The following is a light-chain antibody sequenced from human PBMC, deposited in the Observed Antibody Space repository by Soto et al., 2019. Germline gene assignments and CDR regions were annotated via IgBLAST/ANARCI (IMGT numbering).Light chain of an antibody. Sequence: EMVMTQSPCTLSLSPGERATIACRASQVIGSRYLAWYHQKSGQAPRLLIYGASSRATGIPDRFSGSGSGTAFTLTSSRLAPEDFGVHYCQQFGSSIPHTFGQGTKLDI. V-gene: IGKV3-20*01. CDR1: QVIGSRY. J-gene: IGKJ2*01. CDR3: QQFGSSIPHT. CDR2: GAS.